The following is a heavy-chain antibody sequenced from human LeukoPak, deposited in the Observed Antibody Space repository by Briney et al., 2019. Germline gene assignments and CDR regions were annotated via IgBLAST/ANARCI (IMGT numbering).Heavy chain of an antibody. Sequence: GGSLRLSCAASGFTVSSNYMSWVRQAPGKGLEWVSVIYSGGSTYYADSVKGRFTISRDNSKNTLYLQMNSLRAEDTAEYYCARVDTMVRGVIDYYFDYWGQGTLVTVSS. CDR1: GFTVSSNY. CDR2: IYSGGST. D-gene: IGHD3-10*01. V-gene: IGHV3-53*01. CDR3: ARVDTMVRGVIDYYFDY. J-gene: IGHJ4*02.